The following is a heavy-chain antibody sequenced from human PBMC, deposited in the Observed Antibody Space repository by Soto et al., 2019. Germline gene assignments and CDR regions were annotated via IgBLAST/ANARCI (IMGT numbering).Heavy chain of an antibody. CDR2: MYYSGST. J-gene: IGHJ4*02. D-gene: IGHD3-16*01. Sequence: LSLTCTVSGASLSSGSYFWSWIRQPPGKGLEYIGYMYYSGSTNYNPSLKSRVTISSDTPKNKFSLRLKSVTAADTAIYYCARRSAMSTFVGVSAWGPGTLVTVSS. CDR1: GASLSSGSYF. CDR3: ARRSAMSTFVGVSA. V-gene: IGHV4-61*01.